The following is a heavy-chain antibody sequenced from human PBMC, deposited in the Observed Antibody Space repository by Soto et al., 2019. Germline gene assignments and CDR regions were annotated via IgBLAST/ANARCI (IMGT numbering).Heavy chain of an antibody. CDR2: IYHSGST. D-gene: IGHD4-17*01. V-gene: IGHV4-30-2*01. CDR1: GGSISSGGYS. Sequence: SETLSLTCAVSGGSISSGGYSWSWIRQPPGKGLEWIGYIYHSGSTYYNPSLKSRVTISVDRSKNQFSLKLSSVTAADTAVYYCARSPLTTVIYFDYWGQGTLVTVPQ. J-gene: IGHJ4*02. CDR3: ARSPLTTVIYFDY.